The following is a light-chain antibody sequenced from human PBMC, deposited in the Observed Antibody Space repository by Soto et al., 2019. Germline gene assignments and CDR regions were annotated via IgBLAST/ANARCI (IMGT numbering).Light chain of an antibody. CDR1: SSNIGTNT. Sequence: QSVLTQPPSASGTPGQRVTISCSGSSSNIGTNTVNWYQHLPGTAPKLLIYSNNQRPSGVPDRFSGSKSATSASLALSGLQSEDEADYYCASWDDSLNGPVFGGGTKLTVL. V-gene: IGLV1-44*01. CDR2: SNN. J-gene: IGLJ2*01. CDR3: ASWDDSLNGPV.